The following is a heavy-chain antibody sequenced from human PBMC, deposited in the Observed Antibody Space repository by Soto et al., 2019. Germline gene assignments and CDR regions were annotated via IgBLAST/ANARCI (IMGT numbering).Heavy chain of an antibody. CDR1: GFTFSSYA. CDR3: AKDAYYDLSTGTGYYYYGLDV. CDR2: ISATGDTI. D-gene: IGHD3-9*01. Sequence: PGGSLRLSCAPSGFTFSSYAMTWLRQSPGEGLEWVSVISATGDTIYYADSVEGRFTISRDNSNSTLFLQMDRLTADDTAVYFCAKDAYYDLSTGTGYYYYGLDVWGQGTTVTVSS. J-gene: IGHJ6*02. V-gene: IGHV3-23*01.